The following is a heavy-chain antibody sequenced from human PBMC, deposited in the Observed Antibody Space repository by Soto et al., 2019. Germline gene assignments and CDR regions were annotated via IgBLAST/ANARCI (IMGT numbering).Heavy chain of an antibody. V-gene: IGHV1-3*01. CDR3: ARDEGGWNSIEGGFVKFILDY. CDR1: GYTFSMHA. Sequence: QVPLVQSGAEVKKPGASVKVSCKTSGYTFSMHAIHWVRQAPGQGLEWMGWINAGNGDTKYSEKFQDRVAITRDAYASAANMEVRSLRSEDTAIYYCARDEGGWNSIEGGFVKFILDYRGQGSVVTVSS. J-gene: IGHJ4*02. D-gene: IGHD1-7*01. CDR2: INAGNGDT.